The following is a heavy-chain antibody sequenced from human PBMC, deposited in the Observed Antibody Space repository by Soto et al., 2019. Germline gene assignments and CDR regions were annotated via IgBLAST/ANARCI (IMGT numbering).Heavy chain of an antibody. CDR1: GYTFTGYY. Sequence: ASVKVSCKASGYTFTGYYMHWVRQAPGQGLEWMGWINPNSGGTNYAQKFQGRVTMTRDTSISTAYMELSRLRSDDTAVYYCARKNYDILTGYYFFDYWGQGTLVTVSS. V-gene: IGHV1-2*02. D-gene: IGHD3-9*01. J-gene: IGHJ4*02. CDR3: ARKNYDILTGYYFFDY. CDR2: INPNSGGT.